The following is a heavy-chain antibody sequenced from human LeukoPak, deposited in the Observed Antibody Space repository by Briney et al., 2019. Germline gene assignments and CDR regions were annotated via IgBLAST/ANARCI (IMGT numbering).Heavy chain of an antibody. V-gene: IGHV4-34*01. CDR3: ARRVAAAGDNWFDP. J-gene: IGHJ5*02. CDR2: INHSGST. D-gene: IGHD6-13*01. Sequence: KPSETLSLTCTVSGGSISSYYWSWIRRPPGKGLEWIGEINHSGSTNYNPSLKSRVTISVDTSKNQFSLKLSSVTAADTAVYYCARRVAAAGDNWFDPWGQGTLVTVSS. CDR1: GGSISSYY.